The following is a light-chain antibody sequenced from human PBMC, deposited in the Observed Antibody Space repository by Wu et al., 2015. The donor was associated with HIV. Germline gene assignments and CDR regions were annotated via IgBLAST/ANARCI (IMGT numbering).Light chain of an antibody. Sequence: EIVMTQSPATLSVSPGERATLSCRASQSVSSNLAWYQQKPGQAPRLLIYGASTRATGIPARFSGSGSGTEFTLTISSLQSEDFAVYYCQQYDNWLREITFGGGTKVEIK. CDR1: QSVSSN. CDR2: GAS. V-gene: IGKV3-15*01. J-gene: IGKJ4*01. CDR3: QQYDNWLREIT.